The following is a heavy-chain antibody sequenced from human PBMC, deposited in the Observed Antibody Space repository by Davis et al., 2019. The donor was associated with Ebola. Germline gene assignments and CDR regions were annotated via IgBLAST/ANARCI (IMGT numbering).Heavy chain of an antibody. CDR2: IYYSGST. D-gene: IGHD1-14*01. J-gene: IGHJ4*02. CDR3: ARDYVY. CDR1: GGSISSGTYY. V-gene: IGHV4-39*02. Sequence: MPSETLSLTCTVSGGSISSGTYYWGWIRQPPGKGLEWIGSIYYSGSTYYNPSLKSRVTISVDTSKNQFSLRLKSVTAADTAMYYCARDYVYWGQGILVTVSS.